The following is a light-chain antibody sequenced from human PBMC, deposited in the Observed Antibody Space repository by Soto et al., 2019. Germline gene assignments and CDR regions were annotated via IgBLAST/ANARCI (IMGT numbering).Light chain of an antibody. CDR1: QYINAR. Sequence: EIVLTQSPATLSSSPGNRVTLSCSASQYINARLAWYQHRPGQAPRLLIYQTSLRAAGIPARFSASGSGTDFALTISDVQPEDFALYYCHQRQSWPRTFGQGTKVDIK. J-gene: IGKJ1*01. V-gene: IGKV3-11*01. CDR3: HQRQSWPRT. CDR2: QTS.